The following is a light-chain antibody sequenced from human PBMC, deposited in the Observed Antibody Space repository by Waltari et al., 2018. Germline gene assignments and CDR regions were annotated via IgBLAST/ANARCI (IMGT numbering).Light chain of an antibody. CDR2: KAS. CDR3: QQYNTYSS. V-gene: IGKV1-5*03. CDR1: QSISNW. J-gene: IGKJ2*01. Sequence: DIQMTQSPSSLSASVGDRVTITCRASQSISNWLAWYQQKPGKAPILLIYKASILKSGSPSRFAGSGSGTQFTLTISSLQPGDFATYYCQQYNTYSSFGQGTKLEIK.